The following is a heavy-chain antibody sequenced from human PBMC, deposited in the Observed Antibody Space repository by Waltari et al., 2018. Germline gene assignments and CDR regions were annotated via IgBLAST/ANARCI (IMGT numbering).Heavy chain of an antibody. CDR2: ISYDGSNK. J-gene: IGHJ3*02. CDR3: ARDHSGWYDDAFDI. V-gene: IGHV3-30-3*01. D-gene: IGHD6-19*01. CDR1: GFTFSSYA. Sequence: QVQLVESGGGVVQPGRSLRLSCAASGFTFSSYAMHWVRQATGKGLEWVAVISYDGSNKYYADSVKGRFTISRDNSKNTLYLQMNSLRAEDTAVYYCARDHSGWYDDAFDIWGQGTMVTVSS.